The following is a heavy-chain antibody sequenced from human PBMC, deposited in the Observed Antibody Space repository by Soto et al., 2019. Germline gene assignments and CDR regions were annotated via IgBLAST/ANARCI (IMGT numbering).Heavy chain of an antibody. J-gene: IGHJ4*02. V-gene: IGHV4-34*01. D-gene: IGHD1-1*01. CDR3: ARIGSTEACFDY. Sequence: SETLSLTCAVYGGSFSGYYWSWIRQPPGKGLEWIGEINHSGSTNYNPSLKSRVTISVDTSKNKFSLKLSSVTAADTAVYYCARIGSTEACFDYWGQGTMVTVSS. CDR2: INHSGST. CDR1: GGSFSGYY.